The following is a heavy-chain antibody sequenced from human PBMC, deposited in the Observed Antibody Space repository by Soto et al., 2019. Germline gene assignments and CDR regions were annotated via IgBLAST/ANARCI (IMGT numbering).Heavy chain of an antibody. CDR1: GYTFTSYD. V-gene: IGHV1-8*01. Sequence: ASVKVSCKASGYTFTSYDINWVRQATGQGLEWMGWMNPSRGNTGYAQKFQGRVTMTRNTSISTAYMELSSLRSEDTAVYYCAIWGYYYDSSGYYRIFDYWGQGTLVRLL. J-gene: IGHJ4*02. D-gene: IGHD3-22*01. CDR2: MNPSRGNT. CDR3: AIWGYYYDSSGYYRIFDY.